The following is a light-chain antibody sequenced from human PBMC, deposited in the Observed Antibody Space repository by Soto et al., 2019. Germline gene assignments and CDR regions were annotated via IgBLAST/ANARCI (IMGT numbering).Light chain of an antibody. CDR2: AAS. J-gene: IGKJ2*01. CDR3: QQSYSTLMYT. Sequence: DIQMTQSPSSLSASVVDRVTITCRASQSISSYLNWYQQKPGKAPKLLIYAASSLQSGVPSRFSGSGSWTDFTLTISSLQPEDFATYYCQQSYSTLMYTFGQGTKLEIK. CDR1: QSISSY. V-gene: IGKV1-39*01.